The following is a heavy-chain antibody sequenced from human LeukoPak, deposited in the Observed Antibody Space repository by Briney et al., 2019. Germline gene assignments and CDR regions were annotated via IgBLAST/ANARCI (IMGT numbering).Heavy chain of an antibody. J-gene: IGHJ4*02. V-gene: IGHV4-61*02. Sequence: TSETLSLTCTVSGGSISSGSYYWSWIRQPAGKGLEWIGRIYISGSTNYNPSLKSRVTISVDTSKNQFSLKLSSVTAADTAVYYCARVSGIVGAPFDYWGQGTLVTVSS. CDR2: IYISGST. CDR1: GGSISSGSYY. CDR3: ARVSGIVGAPFDY. D-gene: IGHD1-26*01.